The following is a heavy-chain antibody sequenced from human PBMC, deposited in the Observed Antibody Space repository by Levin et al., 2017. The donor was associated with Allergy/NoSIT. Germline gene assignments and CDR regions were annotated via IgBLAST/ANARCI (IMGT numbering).Heavy chain of an antibody. V-gene: IGHV4-59*01. D-gene: IGHD5-24*01. CDR1: GGSISSYY. CDR3: ARGGVRWLQSGVFDI. J-gene: IGHJ3*02. Sequence: KAGGSLRLSCTVSGGSISSYYWSWIRQPPGKGLEWIGYIYYSGSTNYNPSLKSRVTISVDTSKNQFSLKLSSVTAADTAVYYCARGGVRWLQSGVFDIWGQGTMVTVSS. CDR2: IYYSGST.